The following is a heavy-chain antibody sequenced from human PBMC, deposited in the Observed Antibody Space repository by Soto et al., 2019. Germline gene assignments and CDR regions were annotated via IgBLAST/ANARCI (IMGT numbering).Heavy chain of an antibody. J-gene: IGHJ4*02. Sequence: QVQLVQSESEVKKSGASVKVSCKTSAYTFTGYYIHWVRQARGQGLEWMGWINPNNGGTKNALKFQGRVTMTRDTSIGTAYMELSSLRSEDTAVYYCARVRDGYNSPTFDYWGQGTLVTVSS. V-gene: IGHV1-2*02. CDR2: INPNNGGT. CDR1: AYTFTGYY. CDR3: ARVRDGYNSPTFDY. D-gene: IGHD1-1*01.